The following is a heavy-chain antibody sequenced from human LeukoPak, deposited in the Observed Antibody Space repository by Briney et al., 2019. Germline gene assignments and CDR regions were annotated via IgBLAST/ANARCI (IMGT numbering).Heavy chain of an antibody. V-gene: IGHV3-7*01. CDR1: GFTFSSYW. Sequence: GGSLRLSCAASGFTFSSYWMSWGRQAPGKGRGWVANIKQDESEKYNVDSVKGRFTISRENAKNQLYLQMNSLRAEDTAVYYCARDKIEGPTKLDYWGQGILVTVSS. CDR2: IKQDESEK. CDR3: ARDKIEGPTKLDY. D-gene: IGHD1-1*01. J-gene: IGHJ4*02.